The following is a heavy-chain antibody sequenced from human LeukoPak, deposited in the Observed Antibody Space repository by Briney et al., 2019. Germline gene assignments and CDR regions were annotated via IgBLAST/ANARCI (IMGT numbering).Heavy chain of an antibody. D-gene: IGHD2-21*02. CDR2: IIPIFGTA. J-gene: IGHJ4*02. Sequence: SVKVSCKASGGIFSSYAISWVRQAPGQGLEWMGGIIPIFGTANYAQKFQGRVTITADESTSTAYMELSSLRSEDTAVYYCATCARNFYCFRFDYWGQGTLVTVSS. CDR3: ATCARNFYCFRFDY. V-gene: IGHV1-69*13. CDR1: GGIFSSYA.